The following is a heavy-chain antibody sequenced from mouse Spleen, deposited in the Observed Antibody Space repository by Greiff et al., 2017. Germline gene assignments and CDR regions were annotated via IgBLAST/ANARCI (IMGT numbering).Heavy chain of an antibody. CDR2: IWSDGST. Sequence: VQLQQSGPGLVAPSQSLSITCTISGFSLTSYGVHWVRQPPGKGLEWLVVIWSDGSTTYNSALKSRLSISKDNSKSQVFLKMNSLQTDDTAMYYCARQLGLLYAMDYWGQGTSVTVSS. CDR3: ARQLGLLYAMDY. CDR1: GFSLTSYG. V-gene: IGHV2-6-1*01. J-gene: IGHJ4*01. D-gene: IGHD3-1*01.